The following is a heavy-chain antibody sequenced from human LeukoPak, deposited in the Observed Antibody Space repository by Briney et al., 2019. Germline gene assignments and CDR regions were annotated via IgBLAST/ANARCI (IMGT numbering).Heavy chain of an antibody. Sequence: GGSLRLSCAASGFTFSSYSLNWVRQAPGKGLEWVSFISSSSITIYYAASVKGRFTISRDNAEKSLYLQMNSLRAEDTAVYYCARDRGGSYSAIDYWGQGTLVTVSS. J-gene: IGHJ4*02. CDR2: ISSSSITI. V-gene: IGHV3-48*04. CDR1: GFTFSSYS. CDR3: ARDRGGSYSAIDY. D-gene: IGHD2-15*01.